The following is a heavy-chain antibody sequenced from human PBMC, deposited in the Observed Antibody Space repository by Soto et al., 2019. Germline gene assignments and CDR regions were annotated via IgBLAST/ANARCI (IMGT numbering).Heavy chain of an antibody. V-gene: IGHV3-23*01. D-gene: IGHD5-12*01. Sequence: EVQLLESGGGLVQPGGSLRLSCAASGFTFSSYAMSWVRQAPGKGLEWVSAISGSGGSTYYADSVKGRFTISRDNSKNTLYLQMNSLRAEDTAVYYCAKGPDIVATTNSENAFDIWGQGTMVTVSS. CDR1: GFTFSSYA. J-gene: IGHJ3*02. CDR3: AKGPDIVATTNSENAFDI. CDR2: ISGSGGST.